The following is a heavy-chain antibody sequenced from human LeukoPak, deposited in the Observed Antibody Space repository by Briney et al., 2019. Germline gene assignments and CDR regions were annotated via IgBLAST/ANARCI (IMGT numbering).Heavy chain of an antibody. Sequence: SETLSLTCAVSGGSISSSSYYWGWIRQPPGKGLEWIGSIYYSGSTYYNPSLKSRVTISVDTSKNQFSLKLSSVTAADTAVYYCARIARDYYDSSGFYYWGQGTLVTVSS. CDR2: IYYSGST. CDR3: ARIARDYYDSSGFYY. CDR1: GGSISSSSYY. J-gene: IGHJ4*02. V-gene: IGHV4-39*01. D-gene: IGHD3-22*01.